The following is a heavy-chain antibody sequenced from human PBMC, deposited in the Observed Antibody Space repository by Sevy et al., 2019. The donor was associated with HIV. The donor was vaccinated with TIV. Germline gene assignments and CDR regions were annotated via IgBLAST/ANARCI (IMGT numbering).Heavy chain of an antibody. CDR1: GFPFSSYE. CDR3: ARDLPPSATTVAHFDY. J-gene: IGHJ4*02. D-gene: IGHD4-17*01. V-gene: IGHV3-48*03. Sequence: GESLRLSCAASGFPFSSYEMNWVRQAPGRGLEWISYISNTGNTISYSDSVRGRFTVSRDNAKNSLFLHMNSLRAEDTATYYCARDLPPSATTVAHFDYWGRGTLVTVSS. CDR2: ISNTGNTI.